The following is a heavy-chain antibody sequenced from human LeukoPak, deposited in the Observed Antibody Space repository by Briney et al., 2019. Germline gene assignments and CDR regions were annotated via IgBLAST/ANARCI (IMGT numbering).Heavy chain of an antibody. CDR1: GFTFSSYA. CDR2: IYSGGST. CDR3: ARLGRARYDILTGYYSSHYYYGMDV. V-gene: IGHV3-66*04. D-gene: IGHD3-9*01. Sequence: GGSLRLSCAASGFTFSSYAMSWVRQAPGKGLEWVSVIYSGGSTYYADSVKGRFTISRDNSKNTLYLQMNSLRAEDTAVYYCARLGRARYDILTGYYSSHYYYGMDVWGQGTTVTVSS. J-gene: IGHJ6*02.